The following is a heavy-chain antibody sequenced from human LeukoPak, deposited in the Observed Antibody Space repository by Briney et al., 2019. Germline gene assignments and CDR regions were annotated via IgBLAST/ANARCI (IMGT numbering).Heavy chain of an antibody. D-gene: IGHD1-26*01. V-gene: IGHV4-39*07. Sequence: SETLSLTCTVSGGSISSSSYYWGWIRQPPGKGLEWIGEINHSGSTNYNPSLKSRVTISVDTSKNQFSLKLSSVTAADTAVYYCARASIVGATPSGGDFDYWGQGTLVTVSS. CDR1: GGSISSSSYY. CDR2: INHSGST. CDR3: ARASIVGATPSGGDFDY. J-gene: IGHJ4*02.